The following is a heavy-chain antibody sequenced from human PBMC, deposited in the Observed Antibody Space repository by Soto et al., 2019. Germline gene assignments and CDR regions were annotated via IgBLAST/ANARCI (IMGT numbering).Heavy chain of an antibody. CDR2: IYHSGST. D-gene: IGHD2-2*01. Sequence: QVQLQESGPGLVKPSGTLSLTCAVSGGSISSSNWWSWVRQPPGKGLEWIGEIYHSGSTNYNPSLKGRVTISVDKSNTQLALKLSSVTAANTAVYYSARFRLGYCSSTSCYSDYYYYYGMDAWGQGTTVTVSS. CDR3: ARFRLGYCSSTSCYSDYYYYYGMDA. CDR1: GGSISSSNW. J-gene: IGHJ6*02. V-gene: IGHV4-4*02.